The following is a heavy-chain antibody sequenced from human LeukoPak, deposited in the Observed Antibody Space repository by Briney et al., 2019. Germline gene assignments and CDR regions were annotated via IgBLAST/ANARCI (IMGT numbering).Heavy chain of an antibody. D-gene: IGHD4-23*01. Sequence: SETLSLTCTVSVGSISSYYWSWIRQPAGKGLEWIGRIYTSGSTNYNPSLKSRVTMSVDTSKNQFFLQLSSVTAADTAVYYCATIGGNSGFDYWGQGTLVTVSS. CDR3: ATIGGNSGFDY. V-gene: IGHV4-4*07. CDR1: VGSISSYY. CDR2: IYTSGST. J-gene: IGHJ4*02.